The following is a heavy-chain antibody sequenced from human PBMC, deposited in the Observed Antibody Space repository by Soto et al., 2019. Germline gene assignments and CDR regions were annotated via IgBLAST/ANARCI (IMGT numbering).Heavy chain of an antibody. CDR3: ARDRAHITIFGVVIYNWFDP. CDR1: GYSISSGYY. D-gene: IGHD3-3*01. V-gene: IGHV4-38-2*02. Sequence: SETLFLTCAVSGYSISSGYYWGWIRQRPGKGLEWIESIYHSGSTYYNPSLKSRVTISVDTSKNQFSLKLSSVTAADTAVYYCARDRAHITIFGVVIYNWFDPWGQGTLVTVSS. CDR2: IYHSGST. J-gene: IGHJ5*02.